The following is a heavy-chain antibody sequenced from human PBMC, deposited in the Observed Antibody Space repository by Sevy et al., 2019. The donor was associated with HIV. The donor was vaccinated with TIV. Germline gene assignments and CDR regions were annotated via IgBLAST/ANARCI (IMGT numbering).Heavy chain of an antibody. CDR1: GFTFTSYA. CDR2: ISGSGRST. CDR3: AKGYCSGGSCPRDYYYYGMDV. D-gene: IGHD2-15*01. Sequence: GGSLRLSCAASGFTFTSYAMNWVRQAPGKGLDWVSPISGSGRSTYYADSVEGRFTISRDNSKNTLSLQMNSLRADDTAVYYCAKGYCSGGSCPRDYYYYGMDVWGQGTTVTVSS. J-gene: IGHJ6*02. V-gene: IGHV3-23*01.